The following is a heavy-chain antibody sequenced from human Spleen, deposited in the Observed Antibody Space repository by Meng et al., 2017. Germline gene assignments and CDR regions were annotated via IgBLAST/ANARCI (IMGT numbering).Heavy chain of an antibody. J-gene: IGHJ4*02. CDR3: ARGYGWFNY. D-gene: IGHD6-19*01. CDR1: GGSFSSTY. V-gene: IGHV4-34*01. CDR2: IYDSGST. Sequence: GSLRLSCAVSGGSFSSTYWNWIRQSPGRGLEWIGDIYDSGSTNYNPSLKSRVTISIDTSKNQFSLKLRSVTVADTAVYYCARGYGWFNYWGQGTLVTVSS.